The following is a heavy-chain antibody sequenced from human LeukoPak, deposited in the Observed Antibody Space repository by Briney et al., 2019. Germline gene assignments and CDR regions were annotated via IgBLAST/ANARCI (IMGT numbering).Heavy chain of an antibody. CDR3: ARPSFTQGSYFDY. CDR1: RFTFISYW. V-gene: IGHV3-7*01. J-gene: IGHJ4*02. CDR2: IKQDGSET. Sequence: AGGSLRLSCAASRFTFISYWMSWVRQAPGKGLEWVANIKQDGSETYYVDSVKGRFTISRDNAKNSLYLQMNSLSAEDTAVYYCARPSFTQGSYFDYWGQGTLVTVSS. D-gene: IGHD2-15*01.